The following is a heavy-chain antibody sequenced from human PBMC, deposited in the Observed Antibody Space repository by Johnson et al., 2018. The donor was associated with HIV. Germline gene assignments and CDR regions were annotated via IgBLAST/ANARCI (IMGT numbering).Heavy chain of an antibody. CDR1: GFTVSSNY. D-gene: IGHD3-22*01. CDR2: MYSGDST. Sequence: VQLVESGGGLIQPGGSLRLSCAASGFTVSSNYMTWVRQAPGKGRERVSVMYSGDSTYYEDSGKGRVTTSRDNSKNTLYLQMGRLRAEDKGVYYCARERVHDKSGLDAFDIWGQGTMVTVSS. V-gene: IGHV3-66*03. CDR3: ARERVHDKSGLDAFDI. J-gene: IGHJ3*02.